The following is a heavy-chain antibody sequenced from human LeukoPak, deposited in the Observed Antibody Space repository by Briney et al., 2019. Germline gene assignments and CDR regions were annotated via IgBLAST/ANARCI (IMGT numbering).Heavy chain of an antibody. J-gene: IGHJ4*02. D-gene: IGHD4-23*01. V-gene: IGHV3-7*01. CDR3: ARDRGYSTFDY. CDR1: AFTFSNYW. Sequence: GGSLRLSCAASAFTFSNYWMSWLRQAPGKGLEWVANIKEDGSEINYVDSVKGRFTISRDNAKNSLYLQMNSLRVDDTAVYYCARDRGYSTFDYWGQGTLATLSS. CDR2: IKEDGSEI.